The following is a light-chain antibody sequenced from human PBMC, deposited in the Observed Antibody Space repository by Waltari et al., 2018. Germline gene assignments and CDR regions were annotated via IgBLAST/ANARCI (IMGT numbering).Light chain of an antibody. Sequence: EIVMTQSPFSLPVTPGEPASISCRSSQSLLHSNGYKDLDWYLQNPGQSPQLLIYLGSNRASGVPDRFSGSGSGTDFTLKISRVEAEDVGVYYCMQALQTHTFGQGTKLEIK. V-gene: IGKV2-28*01. CDR3: MQALQTHT. CDR2: LGS. J-gene: IGKJ2*01. CDR1: QSLLHSNGYKD.